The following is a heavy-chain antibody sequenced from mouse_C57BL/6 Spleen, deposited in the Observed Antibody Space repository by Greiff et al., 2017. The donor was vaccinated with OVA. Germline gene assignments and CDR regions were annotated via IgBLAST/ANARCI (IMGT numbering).Heavy chain of an antibody. J-gene: IGHJ3*01. CDR3: ARRELGPAWFAY. CDR1: GFTFSDYY. D-gene: IGHD4-1*01. V-gene: IGHV5-12*01. Sequence: EVKLVESGGGLVQPGGSLKLSCAASGFTFSDYYMYWVRQTPEKRLEWVAYISNGGGSTYYPDTVKGRFTISRDNAKNTLYLQMSRLKSEDTAMYYCARRELGPAWFAYWGQGTLVTVSA. CDR2: ISNGGGST.